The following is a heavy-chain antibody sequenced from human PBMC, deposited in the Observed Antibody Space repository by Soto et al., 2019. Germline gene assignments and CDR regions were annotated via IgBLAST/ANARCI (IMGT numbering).Heavy chain of an antibody. CDR2: IIPILGIA. J-gene: IGHJ6*02. D-gene: IGHD3-10*01. CDR3: ARQRGVIPDV. V-gene: IGHV1-69*02. Sequence: QVQLVQSGAEVKKPGSSVKVSCKASGGTFSSYTISWVRQAPGQGLEWMGRIIPILGIANDTQKVQGTVTITEDKSTSAGDMELSSLRSEDTAVYCCARQRGVIPDVWGQGTTVAVSS. CDR1: GGTFSSYT.